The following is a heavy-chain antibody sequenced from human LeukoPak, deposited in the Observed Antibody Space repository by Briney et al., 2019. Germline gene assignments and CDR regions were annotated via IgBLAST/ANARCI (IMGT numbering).Heavy chain of an antibody. CDR1: GFTFSSYS. CDR3: ARAGIAVAGPHYYYYYYMDV. J-gene: IGHJ6*03. CDR2: ISSSSSYI. V-gene: IGHV3-21*01. Sequence: GGSLRLSCAVSGFTFSSYSMNWVRQAPGKGLEWVSSISSSSSYIYYADSVKGRFTISRDNAKNSLYLQMNSLRAEDTAVYYCARAGIAVAGPHYYYYYYMDVWGKGTTVTVSS. D-gene: IGHD6-19*01.